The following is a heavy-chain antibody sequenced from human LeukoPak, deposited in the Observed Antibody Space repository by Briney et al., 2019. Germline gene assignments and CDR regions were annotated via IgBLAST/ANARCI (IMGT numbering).Heavy chain of an antibody. CDR2: IYYSGST. J-gene: IGHJ4*02. CDR3: ARETAGSDDFDY. D-gene: IGHD1-1*01. V-gene: IGHV4-30-4*01. CDR1: GGSISSGDYC. Sequence: SETLSLTCTVSGGSISSGDYCWSWIRQPPGKGLEWIGYIYYSGSTYYNPSLKSRVTISVDTSKNQFSLKLSSVTAADTAVYYCARETAGSDDFDYWGQGTLVTVSS.